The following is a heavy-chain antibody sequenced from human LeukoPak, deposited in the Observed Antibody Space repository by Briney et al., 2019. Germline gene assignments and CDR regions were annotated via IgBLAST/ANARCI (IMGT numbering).Heavy chain of an antibody. J-gene: IGHJ3*02. CDR3: TTAYYYDSSGLDAFDI. V-gene: IGHV3-15*01. CDR1: GFTFSNAW. D-gene: IGHD3-22*01. Sequence: GGSLRLSCAASGFTFSNAWMSWVRQAPGKGPEWVGRIKTKTDGGTTDYAAPVKGRFTISRDDSKNTLYLQMNSLKTEDTAVYYCTTAYYYDSSGLDAFDIWGQGTMVTVSS. CDR2: IKTKTDGGTT.